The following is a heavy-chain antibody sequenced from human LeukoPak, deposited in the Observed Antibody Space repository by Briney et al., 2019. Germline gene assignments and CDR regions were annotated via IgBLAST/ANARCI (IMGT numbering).Heavy chain of an antibody. V-gene: IGHV1-8*01. D-gene: IGHD6-19*01. CDR1: GYSFTNFD. J-gene: IGHJ6*03. CDR3: ARGPQWRGDYYYMDV. CDR2: MNPNSGNK. Sequence: GSSVKVSCKASGYSFTNFDINWLRQATAQGLEWMGWMNPNSGNKGYAQKFQGRVTMTMNTSITTAYMELSSLRSEDTAVYYCARGPQWRGDYYYMDVWGRGTTVTVSS.